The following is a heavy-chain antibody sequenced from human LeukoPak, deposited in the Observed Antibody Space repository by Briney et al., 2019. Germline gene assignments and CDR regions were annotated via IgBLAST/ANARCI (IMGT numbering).Heavy chain of an antibody. CDR3: ARHAFYGDYADY. CDR1: GGSISSSSYY. J-gene: IGHJ4*02. D-gene: IGHD4-17*01. V-gene: IGHV4-39*01. CDR2: IYYSGST. Sequence: SETLSLTCTVSGGSISSSSYYWGWTRQPPGKGLEWIGSIYYSGSTYYNPSLKSRVTISVDTSKNQFSLKLSSVTAADTAVYYCARHAFYGDYADYWGQGTLVTVSS.